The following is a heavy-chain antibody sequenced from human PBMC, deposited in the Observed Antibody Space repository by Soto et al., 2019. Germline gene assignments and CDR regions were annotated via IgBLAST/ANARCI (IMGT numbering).Heavy chain of an antibody. V-gene: IGHV4-30-4*01. J-gene: IGHJ6*02. Sequence: SETLSLTCTVSGGSISSGDYYWSWIRQPPGKGLEGIGYIYYSGSTYYNPSLKSRVTISVDTSKNQFSLKLISVTTADTAVYYCARAPEWYSVFDSTPRDYGMDVWGQGTTVTVSS. D-gene: IGHD5-12*01. CDR3: ARAPEWYSVFDSTPRDYGMDV. CDR2: IYYSGST. CDR1: GGSISSGDYY.